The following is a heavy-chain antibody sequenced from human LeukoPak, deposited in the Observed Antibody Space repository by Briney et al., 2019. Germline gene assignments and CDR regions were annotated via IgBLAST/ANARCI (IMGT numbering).Heavy chain of an antibody. J-gene: IGHJ4*02. Sequence: GGSLRLSCAASGFAFSGNAMSWVRQAPGKGLEWVSAVSGSGDSTHYADSVKGRFTISRDNSKNTLYLQMNSLRAEDTAVYYCARDRREYYYDSSGYFDYWGQGTLVTVSS. D-gene: IGHD3-22*01. CDR1: GFAFSGNA. CDR3: ARDRREYYYDSSGYFDY. CDR2: VSGSGDST. V-gene: IGHV3-23*01.